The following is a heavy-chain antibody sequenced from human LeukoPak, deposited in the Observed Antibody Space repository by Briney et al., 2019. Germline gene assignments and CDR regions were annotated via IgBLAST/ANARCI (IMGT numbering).Heavy chain of an antibody. D-gene: IGHD6-13*01. V-gene: IGHV3-15*01. CDR2: IKSKTGGGST. CDR1: GFIFSNNW. CDR3: TASGSWYYY. J-gene: IGHJ4*02. Sequence: GGSLRLSCEASGFIFSNNWMTWVRQAPGKGLEWVGRIKSKTGGGSTDYTAAVKGSFTIYSDDSKNTLYLQMSSLKAEDTAVYYCTASGSWYYYWGQGTLVTVSS.